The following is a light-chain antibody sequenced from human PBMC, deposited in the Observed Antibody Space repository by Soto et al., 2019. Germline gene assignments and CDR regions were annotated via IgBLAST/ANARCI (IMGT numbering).Light chain of an antibody. Sequence: EVVLTQSPAILSLSPGERATLSCRASQSVSVNFAWYQHKPGQAPRPLIYSASDRAPGIPARFSGSGSGTDFTLTISSLQSEDFGVYYCQQYNNWPRATFGGGTKVDIK. CDR2: SAS. CDR3: QQYNNWPRAT. V-gene: IGKV3D-15*01. CDR1: QSVSVN. J-gene: IGKJ4*01.